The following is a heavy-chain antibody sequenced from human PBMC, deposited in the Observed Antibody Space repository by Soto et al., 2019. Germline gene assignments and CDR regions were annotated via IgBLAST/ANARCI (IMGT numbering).Heavy chain of an antibody. CDR2: IGSSTI. CDR1: GFTFSSYS. Sequence: RLSCAASGFTFSSYSMNWVRQAPGKGLEWVSYIGSSTIYYADSVKGRFTISRDNAKNSLYLQMNSLRAEDTAVYYCAREYCSSTSCLNWFDPWGQGTLVNVSS. J-gene: IGHJ5*02. CDR3: AREYCSSTSCLNWFDP. D-gene: IGHD2-2*01. V-gene: IGHV3-48*01.